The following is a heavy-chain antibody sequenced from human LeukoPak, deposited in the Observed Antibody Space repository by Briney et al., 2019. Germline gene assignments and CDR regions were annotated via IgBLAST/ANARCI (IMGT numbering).Heavy chain of an antibody. CDR1: GYTFTSYY. V-gene: IGHV1-46*01. CDR2: INPTGGST. Sequence: GASVKVSCKASGYTFTSYYMHWVRQAPGQGLEWMGIINPTGGSTSYAQKFQGRVTMTRDTSTSTVYMHLSSLRSEDTAVYYCARGIAVAGTPDAFDIWGQGTLVTVAS. D-gene: IGHD6-19*01. CDR3: ARGIAVAGTPDAFDI. J-gene: IGHJ3*02.